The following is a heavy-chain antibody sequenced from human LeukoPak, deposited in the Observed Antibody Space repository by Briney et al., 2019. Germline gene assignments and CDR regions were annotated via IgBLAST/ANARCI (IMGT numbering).Heavy chain of an antibody. J-gene: IGHJ3*02. Sequence: ASVKVSCKASGYTFTGYYMHWVRQAPGQGLEWMGWISAYNGNTNYAQKLQGRVTMTTDTSTSTAYMELRSLRSDDTAVYYCARDRVAGNLDAFDIWGQGTMVTVSS. CDR1: GYTFTGYY. D-gene: IGHD6-19*01. V-gene: IGHV1-18*04. CDR3: ARDRVAGNLDAFDI. CDR2: ISAYNGNT.